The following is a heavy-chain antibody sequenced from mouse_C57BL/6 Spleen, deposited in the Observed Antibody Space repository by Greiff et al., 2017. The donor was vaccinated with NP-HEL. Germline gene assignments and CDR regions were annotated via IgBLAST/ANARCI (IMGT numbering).Heavy chain of an antibody. CDR2: IHPNSGST. V-gene: IGHV1-64*01. J-gene: IGHJ4*01. CDR1: GYTFTSYW. Sequence: QVQLQQPGAELVKPGASVKLSCKASGYTFTSYWMHWVKQRPGQGLEWIGMIHPNSGSTNYNEKFKSKATLTVDKSSSTAYMQLSSLTSEDSAVYYGAIYDYDAYYYAMDYWGQGTSVTVSS. D-gene: IGHD2-4*01. CDR3: AIYDYDAYYYAMDY.